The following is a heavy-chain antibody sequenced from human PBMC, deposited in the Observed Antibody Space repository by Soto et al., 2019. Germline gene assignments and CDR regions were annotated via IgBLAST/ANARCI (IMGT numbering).Heavy chain of an antibody. V-gene: IGHV3-30-3*01. J-gene: IGHJ4*02. Sequence: GGSLRVSCAASGFTFSSYAMHWVRQAPGKGLEWVAVISYDGSNKYYADSVKGRFTISRDNSKNTLYLQMNSLRAEDTAVYYCARDGGLYGDYALDYWGQGTLVTVS. CDR3: ARDGGLYGDYALDY. D-gene: IGHD4-17*01. CDR2: ISYDGSNK. CDR1: GFTFSSYA.